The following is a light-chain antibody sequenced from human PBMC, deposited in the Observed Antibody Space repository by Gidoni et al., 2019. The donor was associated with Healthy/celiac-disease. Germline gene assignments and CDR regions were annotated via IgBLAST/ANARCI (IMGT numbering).Light chain of an antibody. J-gene: IGLJ2*01. CDR3: QSYDSSLSGVV. V-gene: IGLV1-40*01. CDR1: SSNIRAAYD. Sequence: QSVLTQPPSVSGSPGQRLTISCTGSSSNIRAAYDIHWYQQLPGTAPQLLNSGNNNPPSGVPDRFSGSKSGTSASLAITGLPAEDEADYYCQSYDSSLSGVVFGGGIKLTVL. CDR2: GNN.